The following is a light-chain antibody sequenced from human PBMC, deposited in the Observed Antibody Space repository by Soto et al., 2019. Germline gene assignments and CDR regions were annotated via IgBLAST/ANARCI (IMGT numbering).Light chain of an antibody. J-gene: IGLJ3*02. CDR2: DTN. V-gene: IGLV7-46*01. Sequence: QAVVTQEPSLTVSPGGTVTLTCGSSAGAVTSVHYSYWFQQKPGQAPRSLIYDTNNKYSWTPARFSGSLLGGKAALTLSGAQPEDEGEYYCLVSDSGVRVFGGGTKLTVL. CDR1: AGAVTSVHY. CDR3: LVSDSGVRV.